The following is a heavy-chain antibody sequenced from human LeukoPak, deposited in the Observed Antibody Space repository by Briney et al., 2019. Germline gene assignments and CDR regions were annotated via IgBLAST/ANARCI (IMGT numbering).Heavy chain of an antibody. J-gene: IGHJ4*02. V-gene: IGHV3-74*03. Sequence: PGGSLRLSCAASGLTFSNYYVHWVRQPPGKGLVWVSRINSDSRDTTYVDSVKGRFTISRDNAKNTVYLQMNSLRAEDTAVYYCATFGYNWNLGYWGQGTLVTVSS. CDR2: INSDSRDT. CDR3: ATFGYNWNLGY. D-gene: IGHD1-20*01. CDR1: GLTFSNYY.